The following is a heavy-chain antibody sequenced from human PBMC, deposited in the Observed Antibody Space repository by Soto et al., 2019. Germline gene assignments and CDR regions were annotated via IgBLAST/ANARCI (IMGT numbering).Heavy chain of an antibody. CDR2: ITSSSDTI. D-gene: IGHD3-22*01. J-gene: IGHJ6*04. CDR3: ARVVVVIPPGYYYAMDV. V-gene: IGHV3-48*02. Sequence: GGSLRLSCAASGFTFSSFHMNWVRQAPGRGLEWVAYITSSSDTIYYSDSVKGRFTISRDNGKNSLFLQMNSLRDEDTAVYYCARVVVVIPPGYYYAMDVWGEGTTVTVSS. CDR1: GFTFSSFH.